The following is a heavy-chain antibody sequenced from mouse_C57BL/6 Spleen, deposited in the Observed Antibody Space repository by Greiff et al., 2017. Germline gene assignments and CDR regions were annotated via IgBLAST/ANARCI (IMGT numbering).Heavy chain of an antibody. CDR3: AREILGYFDV. J-gene: IGHJ1*03. CDR2: ISDGGSYT. V-gene: IGHV5-4*01. Sequence: EVQVVESGGGLVKPGGSLKLSCAASGFTFSSYAMSWVRQTPEKRLEWVATISDGGSYTYYPDNVKGRFTISRDNAKNNLYLQMSHLKSEDTAMYYCAREILGYFDVWGTGTTVTVSS. CDR1: GFTFSSYA.